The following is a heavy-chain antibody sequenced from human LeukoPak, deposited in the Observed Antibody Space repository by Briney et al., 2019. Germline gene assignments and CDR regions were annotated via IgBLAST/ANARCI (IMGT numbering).Heavy chain of an antibody. D-gene: IGHD2-21*02. V-gene: IGHV3-7*01. CDR1: GFTFNKYW. Sequence: GGSLRLSCATSGFTFNKYWMTWVRQAPGKGLEWVADIKQDGSKKNYVDSVKGRFTISRDNAKNSLYLQMNNLRADDTAVYHCASWDPYCAGDNCPPWGQGTLVTVSS. J-gene: IGHJ5*02. CDR3: ASWDPYCAGDNCPP. CDR2: IKQDGSKK.